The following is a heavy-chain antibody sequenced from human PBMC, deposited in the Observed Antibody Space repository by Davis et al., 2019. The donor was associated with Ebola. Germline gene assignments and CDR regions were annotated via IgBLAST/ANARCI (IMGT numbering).Heavy chain of an antibody. D-gene: IGHD4-17*01. CDR3: ARGRPSTLTTDYYAVDV. CDR2: IYHSGNS. CDR1: GGSISSGDYY. V-gene: IGHV4-30-4*01. J-gene: IGHJ6*04. Sequence: MPSETLSLTCTVSGGSISSGDYYWSWIRQPPGKGLEWIGYIYHSGNSYYSPSLKSRVTISIDTSKNQFSLKLSSVTVADTAVYYCARGRPSTLTTDYYAVDVWGKGTTVTVSS.